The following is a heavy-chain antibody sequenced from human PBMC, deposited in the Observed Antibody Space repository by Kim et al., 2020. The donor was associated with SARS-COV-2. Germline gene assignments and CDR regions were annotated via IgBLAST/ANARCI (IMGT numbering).Heavy chain of an antibody. CDR2: INTNTGNP. D-gene: IGHD3-3*01. CDR1: GYTFTSYA. J-gene: IGHJ6*02. V-gene: IGHV7-4-1*02. CDR3: ACRDFWSGEYYYYYGMDV. Sequence: ASVKVSCKASGYTFTSYAMNWVRQAPGQGLEWMGWINTNTGNPTYAQGFTGRFVFSLDTSVSTAYLQISSLKAEDTAVYYCACRDFWSGEYYYYYGMDVWGQGTTVTVSS.